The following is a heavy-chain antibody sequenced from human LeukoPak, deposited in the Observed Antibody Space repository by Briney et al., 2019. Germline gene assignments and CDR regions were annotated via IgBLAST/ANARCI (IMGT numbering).Heavy chain of an antibody. CDR3: AKCDIVVVPAAITVYYYYGMDV. CDR2: ISSSSSYI. CDR1: GFTFSSYS. D-gene: IGHD2-2*01. V-gene: IGHV3-21*01. J-gene: IGHJ6*02. Sequence: GGSLRLSCAASGFTFSSYSMNWVRQAPGKGLEWVSSISSSSSYIYYADSVKGRFTISRDNAKNSLYLQMNSLRAEDTAVYYLAKCDIVVVPAAITVYYYYGMDVWGQGPTVTVSS.